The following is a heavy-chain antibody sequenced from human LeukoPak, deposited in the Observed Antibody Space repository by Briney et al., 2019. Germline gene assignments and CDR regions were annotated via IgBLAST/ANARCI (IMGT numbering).Heavy chain of an antibody. CDR1: GFTFSTYW. D-gene: IGHD4-17*01. Sequence: GSLRLSCAASGFTFSTYWMSWVRQAPGKGLEWVANIKKDGSEIYYVDSVKGRFTISRDNAKNSLSLQMNSLRVEDTAVYYCARSGHDYGDYEARYWGQGTLVAVSS. CDR3: ARSGHDYGDYEARY. V-gene: IGHV3-7*01. CDR2: IKKDGSEI. J-gene: IGHJ4*02.